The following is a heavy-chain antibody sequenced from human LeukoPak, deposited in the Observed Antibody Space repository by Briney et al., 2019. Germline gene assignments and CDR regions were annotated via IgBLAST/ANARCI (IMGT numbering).Heavy chain of an antibody. V-gene: IGHV4-38-2*02. J-gene: IGHJ4*02. CDR2: IYHSGST. D-gene: IGHD4-17*01. CDR3: ARDPHYGDYLDTYFDY. Sequence: SETLSLTCTVSGYSISSGYYWGWIRQPPGKGLEWIGSIYHSGSTYYNPSLKSRVTISVDTSKNQFSLKLSSVTAADTAVYYCARDPHYGDYLDTYFDYWGQGTLVTVSS. CDR1: GYSISSGYY.